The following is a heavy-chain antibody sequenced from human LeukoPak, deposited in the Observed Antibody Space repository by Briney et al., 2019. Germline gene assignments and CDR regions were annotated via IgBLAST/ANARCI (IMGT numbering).Heavy chain of an antibody. CDR3: ARDVRLTGYYKPPLGY. J-gene: IGHJ4*02. D-gene: IGHD3-9*01. CDR2: IILSGST. Sequence: PSETLSLTCAVYGGSFSGYYWSWIRQPPGKWLEWIGEIILSGSTNSNPSLQRRDTIQVDTSNNQHSLKLSSVTAADTPVYYCARDVRLTGYYKPPLGYWGQGTLVTVSS. V-gene: IGHV4-34*12. CDR1: GGSFSGYY.